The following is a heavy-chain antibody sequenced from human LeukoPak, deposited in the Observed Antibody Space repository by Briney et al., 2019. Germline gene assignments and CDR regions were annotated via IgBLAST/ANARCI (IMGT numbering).Heavy chain of an antibody. Sequence: GGSLRLSCAASGFTFSSCAMSWVRQAPGKGLEWVSAISGSGGSTYYADSVKGRFTISRDNSKNTLYLQMNSLRAEDTAVYYCAKEGQGVVVVIRYYFDYWGQGTLVTVSS. CDR1: GFTFSSCA. CDR3: AKEGQGVVVVIRYYFDY. V-gene: IGHV3-23*01. CDR2: ISGSGGST. D-gene: IGHD3-22*01. J-gene: IGHJ4*02.